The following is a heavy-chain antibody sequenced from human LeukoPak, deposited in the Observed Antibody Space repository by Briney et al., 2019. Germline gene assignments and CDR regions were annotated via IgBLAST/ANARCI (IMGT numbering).Heavy chain of an antibody. Sequence: SETLSLTCTVSGGSISSYYWSWIRQPPGKGLEWIGYIYYSGSTNYNPSLKSRVTISVDTSKNQFSLKLSSVTAADTAVYYCAASLQGGHDYWGQGTLVTVSS. CDR1: GGSISSYY. CDR2: IYYSGST. J-gene: IGHJ4*02. V-gene: IGHV4-59*01. CDR3: AASLQGGHDY. D-gene: IGHD5-24*01.